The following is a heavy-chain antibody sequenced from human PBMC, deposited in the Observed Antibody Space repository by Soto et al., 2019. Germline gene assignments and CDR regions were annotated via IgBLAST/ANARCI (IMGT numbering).Heavy chain of an antibody. CDR2: INEDGSEK. CDR3: AKGGWLDD. CDR1: GFTFSGYW. J-gene: IGHJ5*02. V-gene: IGHV3-7*03. Sequence: GGSLRLSCAASGFTFSGYWMSWVRQAPGKGLEWVANINEDGSEKNYVDSVGGRFTISRDNAKNSLYLQMNSLRAEDTAVYYCAKGGWLDDWGQGXLVTVSS.